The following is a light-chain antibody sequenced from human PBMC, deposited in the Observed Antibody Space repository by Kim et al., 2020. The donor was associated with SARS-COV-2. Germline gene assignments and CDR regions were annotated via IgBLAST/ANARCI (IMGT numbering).Light chain of an antibody. CDR2: QDS. CDR3: QAWDSSTLYV. J-gene: IGLJ1*01. V-gene: IGLV3-1*01. CDR1: KLGDKY. Sequence: SYELTQPPPVSVSPGQTASITCSGDKLGDKYACWYQQKPGQSPVLVIYQDSKRPAGTPERFSGSNSGNTATLTISGTQAMDEADYYCQAWDSSTLYVFGTGTKVTVL.